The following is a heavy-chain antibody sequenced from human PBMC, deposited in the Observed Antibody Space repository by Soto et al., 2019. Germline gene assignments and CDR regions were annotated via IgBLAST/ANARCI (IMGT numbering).Heavy chain of an antibody. Sequence: SETLSLTCTVSGGSISSYYWSWIRQPPGKGLEWIGYIYYSGSTNYNPSLKSRVTISVDTSKNQFSLKLSSVTAADTAVYYCAREGDYYGSGDYGMDVWGQGTTVTVSS. CDR1: GGSISSYY. CDR2: IYYSGST. J-gene: IGHJ6*02. D-gene: IGHD3-10*01. CDR3: AREGDYYGSGDYGMDV. V-gene: IGHV4-59*01.